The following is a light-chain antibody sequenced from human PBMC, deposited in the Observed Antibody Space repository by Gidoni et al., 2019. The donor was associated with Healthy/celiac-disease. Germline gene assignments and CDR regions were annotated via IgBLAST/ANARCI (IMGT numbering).Light chain of an antibody. CDR1: KLGGKY. CDR2: QDS. CDR3: QAWDSSTGV. Sequence: SYELTQPPSVSVSPGQTASITCSGVKLGGKYACWYQQKPGQPPVLVIYQDSKRPSGIPERFSGSNSGNTATLTISGTQAMDEADYYCQAWDSSTGVFGTGTKVTVL. V-gene: IGLV3-1*01. J-gene: IGLJ1*01.